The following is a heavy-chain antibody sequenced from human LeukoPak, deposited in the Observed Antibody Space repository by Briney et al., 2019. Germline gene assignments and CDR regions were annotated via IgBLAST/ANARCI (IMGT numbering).Heavy chain of an antibody. CDR2: IYYSGST. V-gene: IGHV4-39*01. Sequence: SETLSLTCTVSGGSISSSSYYWGWIRQPPGKGLEWIGSIYYSGSTYYNPSLKSRVTISVDTSKNQFSLKLSSVTAADTAVYYCARRKAAEGGGPEIFDYWGQGTLVTVSS. CDR1: GGSISSSSYY. D-gene: IGHD6-13*01. J-gene: IGHJ4*02. CDR3: ARRKAAEGGGPEIFDY.